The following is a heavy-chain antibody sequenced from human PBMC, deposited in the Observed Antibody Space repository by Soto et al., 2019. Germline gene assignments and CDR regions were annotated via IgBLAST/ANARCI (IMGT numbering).Heavy chain of an antibody. CDR3: GRDGAAGGGGGGAFDI. J-gene: IGHJ3*02. CDR2: IYYSGST. Sequence: SETLSLTCTVSGGSISSGGYYWSWIRQHPGKGLEWIGYIYYSGSTYYNPSLKSRVTISVDTSKNQFSLKLSSVTAADTAVYYWGRDGAAGGGGGGAFDIWGQGTMVTVSS. V-gene: IGHV4-31*03. CDR1: GGSISSGGYY. D-gene: IGHD6-25*01.